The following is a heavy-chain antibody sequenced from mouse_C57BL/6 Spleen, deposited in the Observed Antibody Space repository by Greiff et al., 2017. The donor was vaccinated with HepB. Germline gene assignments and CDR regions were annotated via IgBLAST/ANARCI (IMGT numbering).Heavy chain of an antibody. CDR1: GFSFNTYA. V-gene: IGHV10-1*01. J-gene: IGHJ1*03. CDR3: VRQGGRGYFDV. Sequence: EVQVVESGGGLVQPKGSLKLSCAASGFSFNTYAMNWVRQAPGKGLEWVARIRSKSNNYATYYADSVKDRFTISRDDSESMLYLQMNNLKTEDTAMYYCVRQGGRGYFDVWGTGTTVTVSS. CDR2: IRSKSNNYAT.